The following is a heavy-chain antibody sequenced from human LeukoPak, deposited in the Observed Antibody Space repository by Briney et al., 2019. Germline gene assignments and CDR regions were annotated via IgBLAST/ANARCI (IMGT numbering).Heavy chain of an antibody. J-gene: IGHJ6*03. D-gene: IGHD2-15*01. CDR2: ISSSSSTI. CDR1: GFSFSSYS. Sequence: GGSLRLSCAASGFSFSSYSMNWARQSPGKGLEWDSYISSSSSTISYADSVKGWFTISRDNSKNTLYLQMNSLRAEDTAIYYCAKNGDRGAYCTGGTCYPYFYYYMDVWGKGTTVTI. CDR3: AKNGDRGAYCTGGTCYPYFYYYMDV. V-gene: IGHV3-48*01.